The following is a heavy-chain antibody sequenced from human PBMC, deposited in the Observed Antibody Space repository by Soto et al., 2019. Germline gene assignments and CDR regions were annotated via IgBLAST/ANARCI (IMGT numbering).Heavy chain of an antibody. Sequence: EVQLLESGGCLIQPGGSLRLSCAASGFTFNNHAMAWVRQAPGKGLEWVSSIGHSGYSIDYGDSVKGRFTISRDNSKNMLFLEMNGLRAEDTAVYYCARSDDKDILTGCYNWGQGALVTVSS. CDR1: GFTFNNHA. J-gene: IGHJ4*02. D-gene: IGHD3-9*01. CDR3: ARSDDKDILTGCYN. V-gene: IGHV3-23*01. CDR2: IGHSGYSI.